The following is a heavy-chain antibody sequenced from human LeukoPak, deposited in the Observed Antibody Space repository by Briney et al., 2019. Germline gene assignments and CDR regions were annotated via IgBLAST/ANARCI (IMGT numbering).Heavy chain of an antibody. D-gene: IGHD4/OR15-4a*01. CDR2: IRYDGSNK. CDR3: ARDHRLYGAVAYYFDY. J-gene: IGHJ4*02. Sequence: PGGPLRLSCAASGFTFSIYGMQWVRQAPGKGLEWVAFIRYDGSNKYYADSVKGRFTISIDNSKNTLYLQMNSLRAEDAAVYYCARDHRLYGAVAYYFDYWGQGTLVTVSS. V-gene: IGHV3-30*02. CDR1: GFTFSIYG.